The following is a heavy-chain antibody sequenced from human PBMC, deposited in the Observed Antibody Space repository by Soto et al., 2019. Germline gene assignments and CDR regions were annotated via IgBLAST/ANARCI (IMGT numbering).Heavy chain of an antibody. CDR3: AIDSPGDNGLIDH. J-gene: IGHJ4*02. CDR1: GFTFSSHN. Sequence: KPGGSLRLSCAASGFTFSSHNMNWVRQAPGKGLEWVSSISSSGSYIYYADSLKGRFTISRDNAKSSLFLQMNSLRAEDTAMYYCAIDSPGDNGLIDHWVRGALVTVS. V-gene: IGHV3-21*01. CDR2: ISSSGSYI. D-gene: IGHD4-17*01.